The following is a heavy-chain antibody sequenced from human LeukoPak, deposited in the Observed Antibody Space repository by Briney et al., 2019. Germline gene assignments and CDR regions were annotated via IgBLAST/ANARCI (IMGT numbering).Heavy chain of an antibody. CDR3: ARRQTYCSSTSCYYNWFDP. CDR2: INPNSGGT. J-gene: IGHJ5*02. Sequence: ASVKVSCKASGYTFTGYYMHWVRQAPRQGLEWMGWINPNSGGTNYAQKFQGRVTMTRDTSISTAYMELSRLRSDDTAVYYCARRQTYCSSTSCYYNWFDPWGQGTLVTVSS. D-gene: IGHD2-2*01. CDR1: GYTFTGYY. V-gene: IGHV1-2*02.